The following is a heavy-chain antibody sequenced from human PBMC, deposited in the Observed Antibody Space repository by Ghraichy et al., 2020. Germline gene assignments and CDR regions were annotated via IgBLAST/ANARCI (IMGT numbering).Heavy chain of an antibody. Sequence: ETLSLTCTVSGGSISSSSYYWGWIRQPPGKVLEWIGSIYYSGSTYYNPSLKSRVTISVDTSTNQFSLKLSSVTAADTAVYYCARHGVYDYVWGSYRAFDYWGQGTLVTVSS. CDR2: IYYSGST. CDR3: ARHGVYDYVWGSYRAFDY. D-gene: IGHD3-16*02. CDR1: GGSISSSSYY. V-gene: IGHV4-39*01. J-gene: IGHJ4*02.